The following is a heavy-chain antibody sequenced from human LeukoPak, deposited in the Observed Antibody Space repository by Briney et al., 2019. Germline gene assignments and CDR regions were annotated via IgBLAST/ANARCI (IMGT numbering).Heavy chain of an antibody. Sequence: GGSLRLSCAASGFTFSSYAMSWVRQAPGKGLEWVSTISGRGGTTSYADSVKDRFTISRDNSKNTLYLQMNSLRAEDTAVYYCAKLTYSSSSGYYFDYWGQGTLVTVSS. D-gene: IGHD6-6*01. CDR2: ISGRGGTT. CDR1: GFTFSSYA. CDR3: AKLTYSSSSGYYFDY. V-gene: IGHV3-23*01. J-gene: IGHJ4*02.